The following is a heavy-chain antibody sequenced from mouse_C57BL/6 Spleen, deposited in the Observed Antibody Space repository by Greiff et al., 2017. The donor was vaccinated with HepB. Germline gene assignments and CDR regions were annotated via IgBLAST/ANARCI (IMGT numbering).Heavy chain of an antibody. CDR1: GYSFTGYF. CDR3: ARSPSAGYFDV. Sequence: VQLQQSGPELVKPGDSVKISCKASGYSFTGYFMNWVMQSHGKSLEWIGCINPYNGDTFYNQKFKGKATLTVDKSSSTAHMELRSLTSEDSAVYYCARSPSAGYFDVWGTGTTVTVSS. V-gene: IGHV1-20*01. CDR2: INPYNGDT. J-gene: IGHJ1*03. D-gene: IGHD3-1*01.